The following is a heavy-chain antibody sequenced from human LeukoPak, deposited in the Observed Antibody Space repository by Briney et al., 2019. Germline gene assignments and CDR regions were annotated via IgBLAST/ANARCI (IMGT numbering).Heavy chain of an antibody. Sequence: SETLSLTCTVSGGSISSYYWSWIRQPAGKGLEWIGRIYSSGSTNYNPSLKSRVTMSVDTSKNQFSLKLSSVTAADTAVYYCAREVEMGDFWSGSRGHFDLWGRGALVTVSS. V-gene: IGHV4-4*07. CDR2: IYSSGST. CDR3: AREVEMGDFWSGSRGHFDL. CDR1: GGSISSYY. J-gene: IGHJ2*01. D-gene: IGHD3-3*01.